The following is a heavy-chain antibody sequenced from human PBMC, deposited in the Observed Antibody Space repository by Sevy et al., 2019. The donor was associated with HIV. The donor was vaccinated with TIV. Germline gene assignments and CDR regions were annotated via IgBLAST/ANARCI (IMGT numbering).Heavy chain of an antibody. CDR2: ISAYNGNT. CDR1: GYTFTSYG. D-gene: IGHD2-2*01. V-gene: IGHV1-18*01. CDR3: ARDRCSSTSCYSFRWFDP. Sequence: ASVKVSCKASGYTFTSYGISWVRQAPGQGLEWMGWISAYNGNTNYAQKLQGRVTMTTDTSTSTAYMELRSLRSDDTAMYYCARDRCSSTSCYSFRWFDPWGQGTLVTVSS. J-gene: IGHJ5*02.